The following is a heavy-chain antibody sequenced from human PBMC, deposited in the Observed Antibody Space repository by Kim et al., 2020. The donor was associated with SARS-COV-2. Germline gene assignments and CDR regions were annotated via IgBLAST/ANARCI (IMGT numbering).Heavy chain of an antibody. V-gene: IGHV3-9*01. D-gene: IGHD6-13*01. CDR3: AKDIYSAAGTSSYYYGMDV. Sequence: GGSLRLSCAASGFTFDDYAMHWVRQAPGKGLEWVSGISWNSGSIGYADSVKGRFTISRDNAKNSLYLQMNSLRAEDTALYYCAKDIYSAAGTSSYYYGMDVWGQGTTATVSS. CDR1: GFTFDDYA. CDR2: ISWNSGSI. J-gene: IGHJ6*02.